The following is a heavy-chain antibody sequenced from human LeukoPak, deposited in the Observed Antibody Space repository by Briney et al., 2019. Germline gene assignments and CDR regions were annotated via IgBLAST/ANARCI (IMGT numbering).Heavy chain of an antibody. CDR3: AREITRDAYNHFDY. CDR2: ISGSSRNR. Sequence: GWSLPLSCAASGLTFRSYRMHWVRRAAGKGLAWVSSISGSSRNRYYTDSVRGRFTTSRDNAKNSLYQQMNSLRAEDTAVYCCAREITRDAYNHFDYWGQGTLVTVSS. V-gene: IGHV3-21*01. J-gene: IGHJ4*02. CDR1: GLTFRSYR. D-gene: IGHD5-24*01.